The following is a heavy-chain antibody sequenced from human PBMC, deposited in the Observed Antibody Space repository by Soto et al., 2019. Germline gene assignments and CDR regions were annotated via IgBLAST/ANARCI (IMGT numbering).Heavy chain of an antibody. Sequence: PSHTLSISYAISVDSVSSTRCSWNCIKQSPSRGLEWLGRTYYRSKWYNDYAVSVKSRITINPDTSKNQFSLQLNSVTPEDTAVYYCARDMSSSWTQAFDIWDQGTMVTVSS. CDR2: TYYRSKWYN. CDR3: ARDMSSSWTQAFDI. CDR1: VDSVSSTRCS. V-gene: IGHV6-1*01. J-gene: IGHJ3*02. D-gene: IGHD6-13*01.